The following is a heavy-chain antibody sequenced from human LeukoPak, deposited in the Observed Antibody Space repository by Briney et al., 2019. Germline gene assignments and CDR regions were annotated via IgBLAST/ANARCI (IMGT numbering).Heavy chain of an antibody. CDR2: MNPNSGNT. V-gene: IGHV1-8*01. CDR1: GYTFTSYD. CDR3: ARDYYGSGSYPN. D-gene: IGHD3-10*01. J-gene: IGHJ4*02. Sequence: ASVKVSCKASGYTFTSYDINWVRQATGQGLEWMGWMNPNSGNTGYARKFQDGVTMTRNTFTSTAYMILSSLTSDDTAVYYCARDYYGSGSYPNWGQGTLVTVSS.